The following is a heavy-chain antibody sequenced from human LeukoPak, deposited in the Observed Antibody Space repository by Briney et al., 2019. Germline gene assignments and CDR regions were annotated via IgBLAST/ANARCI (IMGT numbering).Heavy chain of an antibody. J-gene: IGHJ4*02. D-gene: IGHD3-10*01. CDR1: GFTFSNSW. Sequence: GGSLRLSCEPSGFTFSNSWMSWVRQAPGKGLESVANINQHGNETYYVDSVKGRFTISRDNAKNSLYLQMDRLRAEDAALYYCARDYGDFWGQGTLVTVSS. CDR2: INQHGNET. CDR3: ARDYGDF. V-gene: IGHV3-7*01.